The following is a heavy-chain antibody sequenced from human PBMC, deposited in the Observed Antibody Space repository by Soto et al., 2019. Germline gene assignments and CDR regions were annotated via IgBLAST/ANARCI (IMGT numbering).Heavy chain of an antibody. CDR2: IYHSGST. CDR1: GYSISSGYY. V-gene: IGHV4-38-2*02. J-gene: IGHJ4*02. Sequence: SETLSLTCAVSGYSISSGYYWGWIRQPPGKGLEWTGSIYHSGSTYYNPSLKSRVTISVDTSKNQFSLKLSSVTAADTAVYYCARDLIAVAGTFDYWGQGTLVTVSS. CDR3: ARDLIAVAGTFDY. D-gene: IGHD6-19*01.